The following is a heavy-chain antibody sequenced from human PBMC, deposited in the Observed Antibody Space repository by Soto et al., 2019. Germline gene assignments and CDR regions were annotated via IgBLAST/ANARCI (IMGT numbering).Heavy chain of an antibody. J-gene: IGHJ3*02. Sequence: GESLKLYCKGSGYSFTSYWIGWVRQMPGKGLEWMGIIYPGDSDTRYSPSFQGQVTISADKSISTAYLQWSSLKASDTAMCYCARRYYGSGSLRWYGAFDIWGQGTMVTVSS. CDR2: IYPGDSDT. D-gene: IGHD3-10*01. CDR1: GYSFTSYW. V-gene: IGHV5-51*01. CDR3: ARRYYGSGSLRWYGAFDI.